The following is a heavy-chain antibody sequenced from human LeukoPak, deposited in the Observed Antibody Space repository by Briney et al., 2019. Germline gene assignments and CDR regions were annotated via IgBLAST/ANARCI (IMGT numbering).Heavy chain of an antibody. CDR1: GFTFSSYA. Sequence: PGGSLRLSCAASGFTFSSYAMHWVRQAPGKGLEWVAVISYDGSNKYYADSVKGRFTISRDNSKNTLYLQTNSLRAEDTAVYYCARGGDIVVVPAANDYWGQGTLVTVSS. CDR3: ARGGDIVVVPAANDY. CDR2: ISYDGSNK. D-gene: IGHD2-2*01. V-gene: IGHV3-30*04. J-gene: IGHJ4*02.